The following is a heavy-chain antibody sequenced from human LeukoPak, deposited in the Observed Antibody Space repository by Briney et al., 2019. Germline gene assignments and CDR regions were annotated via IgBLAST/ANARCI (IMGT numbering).Heavy chain of an antibody. V-gene: IGHV1-2*02. Sequence: ASVKVSCKASGYTFTGYYMHWVRQAPGQGLEWMGWINPNSGGTNYAQKFQGRVIMTRDTSISTAYMELSRLRSDDTAVYYCATLYGHYVRSDYWGQGTLVTVSS. CDR3: ATLYGHYVRSDY. D-gene: IGHD4-17*01. CDR1: GYTFTGYY. J-gene: IGHJ4*02. CDR2: INPNSGGT.